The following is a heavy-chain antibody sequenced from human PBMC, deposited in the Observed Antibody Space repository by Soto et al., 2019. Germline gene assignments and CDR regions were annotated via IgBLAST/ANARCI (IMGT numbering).Heavy chain of an antibody. J-gene: IGHJ4*02. CDR2: IYHSGST. Sequence: QLQLQESGSGLVKPSQTLSLTCAVSGGSISSGGYSWSWIRQPPGKGLEWIGYIYHSGSTYYNPSLKSRVTISVDRSKNQFSLKRSSVTAADTAVYYCAGGGFGVARDYWGQGTLVTVSS. CDR1: GGSISSGGYS. CDR3: AGGGFGVARDY. V-gene: IGHV4-30-2*01. D-gene: IGHD3-3*01.